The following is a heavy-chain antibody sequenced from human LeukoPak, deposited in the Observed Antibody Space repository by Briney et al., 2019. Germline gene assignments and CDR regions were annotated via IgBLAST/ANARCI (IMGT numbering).Heavy chain of an antibody. CDR1: GGSFSGYY. CDR2: INHSGST. J-gene: IGHJ4*02. D-gene: IGHD5-18*01. V-gene: IGHV4-34*01. Sequence: PSETLSLTCAVYGGSFSGYYWSWIRQPPGKGLEWIGEINHSGSTNYNPSLKSRVTISVDTSKNQFSLKLSSVTAADTAVNYCARGAGYSYGYGDYWGQGTLVTVSS. CDR3: ARGAGYSYGYGDY.